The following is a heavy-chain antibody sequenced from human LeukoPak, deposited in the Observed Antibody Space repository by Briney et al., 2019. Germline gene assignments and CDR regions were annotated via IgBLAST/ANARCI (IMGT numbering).Heavy chain of an antibody. D-gene: IGHD6-13*01. CDR2: ISWNNGSI. V-gene: IGHV3-9*03. CDR3: AKDSGIAAAGLDY. J-gene: IGHJ4*02. Sequence: GGSLRLSCAASGFTFDDYAMHWVRQAPGKGLEWVSGISWNNGSIGYADSVRGRFTISRDNAKNSLYLQMNSLRAEDMALYYCAKDSGIAAAGLDYWGQGTLVTVSS. CDR1: GFTFDDYA.